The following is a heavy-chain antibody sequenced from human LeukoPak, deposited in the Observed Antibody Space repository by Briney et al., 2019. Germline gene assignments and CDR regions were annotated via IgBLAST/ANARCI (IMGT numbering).Heavy chain of an antibody. Sequence: SVKVSCKASGGTFSSYAISWVRQAPGQGLEWMGRIIPILGIANYAQKFQGRVTITTDESTSTAYMELSSLRSEDTAVYYCARIPMVRGVKLRGYFDYWGQGTLVTVSS. CDR2: IIPILGIA. CDR1: GGTFSSYA. CDR3: ARIPMVRGVKLRGYFDY. V-gene: IGHV1-69*04. J-gene: IGHJ4*02. D-gene: IGHD3-10*01.